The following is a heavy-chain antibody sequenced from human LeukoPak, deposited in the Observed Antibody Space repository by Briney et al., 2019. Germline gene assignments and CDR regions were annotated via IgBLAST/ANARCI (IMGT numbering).Heavy chain of an antibody. V-gene: IGHV3-30-3*01. D-gene: IGHD3-22*01. Sequence: PGGSLRLSCAASGFTFSSYAMHWVRQAPGKGLEWVAVISYDGSNKYYADSVKGRFTISRDNSKNTLYLQMNSLRAEDTAVYYCARGRRGYYDSSGNWFDPWGQGTLVTVSS. CDR3: ARGRRGYYDSSGNWFDP. J-gene: IGHJ5*02. CDR1: GFTFSSYA. CDR2: ISYDGSNK.